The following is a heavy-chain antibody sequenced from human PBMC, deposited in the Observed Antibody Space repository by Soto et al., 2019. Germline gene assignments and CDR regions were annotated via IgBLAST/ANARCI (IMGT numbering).Heavy chain of an antibody. J-gene: IGHJ5*02. Sequence: ASVKVSCKASGYTFTGYYMHWVRQAPGQGLEWMGWINPNSGGTNYAQKFQGRVTMTRDTSISTAYMELSRLRSDDTAVYYCARGSYDFWSGYSAWFDPWGQGTLVTVSS. CDR3: ARGSYDFWSGYSAWFDP. CDR2: INPNSGGT. CDR1: GYTFTGYY. D-gene: IGHD3-3*01. V-gene: IGHV1-2*02.